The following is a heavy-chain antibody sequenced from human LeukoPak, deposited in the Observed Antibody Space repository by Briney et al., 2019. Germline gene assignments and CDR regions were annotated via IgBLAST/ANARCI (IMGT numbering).Heavy chain of an antibody. J-gene: IGHJ6*02. CDR1: GFTFSSYA. CDR3: AKAQRTIRQYFYDGMDV. CDR2: VSGSGSST. V-gene: IGHV3-23*01. D-gene: IGHD3-9*01. Sequence: GGSLRLSCAASGFTFSSYAMSWVRQAPGKGLEWVSVVSGSGSSTYYADSVKGRFTISRDNSRNTLYLQMNSLRAEDTAVYFCAKAQRTIRQYFYDGMDVWGQGATVTVSS.